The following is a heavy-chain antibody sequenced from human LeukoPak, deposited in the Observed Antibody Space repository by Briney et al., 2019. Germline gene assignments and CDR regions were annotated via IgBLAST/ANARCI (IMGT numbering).Heavy chain of an antibody. CDR2: IKQDGSEK. J-gene: IGHJ3*02. V-gene: IGHV3-7*03. D-gene: IGHD1-14*01. Sequence: GGSLRLSCAASGFTFSSYWMSWVRQAPGKGLEWVANIKQDGSEKYYVDSVKGRFTISRDNAKNSLYLQMNSLRAEDTAVYYCAKLGMTPPDGAFDIWGQGTMVTVSS. CDR1: GFTFSSYW. CDR3: AKLGMTPPDGAFDI.